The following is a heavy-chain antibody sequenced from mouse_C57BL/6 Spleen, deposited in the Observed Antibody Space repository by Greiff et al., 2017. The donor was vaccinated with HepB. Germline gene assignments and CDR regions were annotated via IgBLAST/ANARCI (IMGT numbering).Heavy chain of an antibody. CDR2: IHPSDSDT. Sequence: QVQLQQPGAELVKPGASVKVSCKASGYTFTSYWMHWVKQRPGQGLEWIGRIHPSDSDTNYNQKFKGKATLTVDKSSSTAYMQLSSLTSEDSAVYYCAILRGTVVPHLDFDVWGTGTTVTVSS. V-gene: IGHV1-74*01. CDR1: GYTFTSYW. J-gene: IGHJ1*03. CDR3: AILRGTVVPHLDFDV. D-gene: IGHD1-1*01.